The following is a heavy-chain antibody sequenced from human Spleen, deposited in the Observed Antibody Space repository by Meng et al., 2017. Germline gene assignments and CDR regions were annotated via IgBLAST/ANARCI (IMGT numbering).Heavy chain of an antibody. CDR1: GGSFSSGDYY. CDR3: ARRRGGSGRDC. CDR2: IYHSGST. J-gene: IGHJ4*02. D-gene: IGHD3-10*01. V-gene: IGHV4-30-4*01. Sequence: QVQLQESGTGLVKPSQTLSLNCTVSGGSFSSGDYYWTWIRQPPGKGLEWIGAIYHSGSTSYNPSLQSRVTMFVDTSKNQFSLMLTSVTATDTAVYYCARRRGGSGRDCWGQGTLVTVSS.